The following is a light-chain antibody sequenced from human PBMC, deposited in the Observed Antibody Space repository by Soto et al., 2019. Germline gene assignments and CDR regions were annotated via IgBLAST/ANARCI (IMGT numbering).Light chain of an antibody. J-gene: IGLJ2*01. Sequence: QSVLTQPPSASGTPGQRVTISCSGSSSNIGSNAVNWYQQLPGTAPKLLIYNNNQRPSGVPDRFSGSKSGTSASLAISGLQSEDEADYYCAAWDDSLNGHVLFGGGTKVTVL. CDR2: NNN. CDR3: AAWDDSLNGHVL. CDR1: SSNIGSNA. V-gene: IGLV1-44*01.